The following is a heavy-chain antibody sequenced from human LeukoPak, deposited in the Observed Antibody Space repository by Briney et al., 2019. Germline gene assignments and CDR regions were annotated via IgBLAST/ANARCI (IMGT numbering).Heavy chain of an antibody. CDR2: FSGSGGI. J-gene: IGHJ3*02. V-gene: IGHV3-23*01. CDR1: GFTFNKYD. CDR3: AKDIRSQNFDAFDI. D-gene: IGHD2-21*01. Sequence: GGSLRLSCAASGFTFNKYDMYWIRQAPGKGLEWVSTFSGSGGIYYADSVRGRFTISRDNSKNTLYLQMNSLRAEDTAVYYCAKDIRSQNFDAFDIWGQGTMVTVSS.